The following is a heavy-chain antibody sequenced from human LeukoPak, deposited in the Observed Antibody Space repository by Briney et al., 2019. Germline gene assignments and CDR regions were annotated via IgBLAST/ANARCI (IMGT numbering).Heavy chain of an antibody. CDR1: GYTFTHYY. D-gene: IGHD3-16*02. V-gene: IGHV1-46*01. CDR2: INPSGGST. Sequence: RWASVTVSCKASGYTFTHYYMHWVRQAPGQGLEWMGIINPSGGSTSYTQKFQGRVTMTTDTSTSTAYMELRSLRSDDTAVYHCARDGDYVWGSYRLFDYWGQGTLVTVSS. CDR3: ARDGDYVWGSYRLFDY. J-gene: IGHJ4*02.